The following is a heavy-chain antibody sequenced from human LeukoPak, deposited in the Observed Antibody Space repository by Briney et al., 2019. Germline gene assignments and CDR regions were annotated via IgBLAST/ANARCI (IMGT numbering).Heavy chain of an antibody. D-gene: IGHD6-13*01. CDR1: GFTFSDYG. CDR2: IANDGRDK. Sequence: GGSLRLSCAASGFTFSDYGMHWVRQAPGRGLEWVAVIANDGRDKKYADSVRGRFTISRDNSKNTVYLQMNSLRAEDTAVFYCVKDMKIKAAGYYFDYWGQGTLVTVSS. CDR3: VKDMKIKAAGYYFDY. J-gene: IGHJ4*02. V-gene: IGHV3-30*18.